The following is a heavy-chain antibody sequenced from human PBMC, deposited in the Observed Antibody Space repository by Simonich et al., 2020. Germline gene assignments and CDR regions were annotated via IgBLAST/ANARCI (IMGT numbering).Heavy chain of an antibody. J-gene: IGHJ6*03. CDR1: GYTFTGYY. CDR2: INPTSGGT. Sequence: QVQLVQSGAEVKKPGASVKVSCKASGYTFTGYYMHWVRQAPGQGLEWMVWINPTSGGTNSAQKFQGRVTMTRDTSISTAYMELSRLRSDDTAVYYCARGALTGDYYYMDVWGKGTTVTVSS. V-gene: IGHV1-2*02. CDR3: ARGALTGDYYYMDV. D-gene: IGHD7-27*01.